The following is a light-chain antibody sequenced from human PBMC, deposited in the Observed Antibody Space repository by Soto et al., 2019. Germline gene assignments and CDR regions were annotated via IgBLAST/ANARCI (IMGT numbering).Light chain of an antibody. Sequence: DIQLTQSPSFLSASVGDRVTITCRDSQGISSYLAWYQQKPGKAPKLLIYAASTLQSGVPSRVSGSGSGTEFTLTMSSLQPEDFAPYYCQQGGTFGPGTKVDI. V-gene: IGKV1-9*01. CDR1: QGISSY. J-gene: IGKJ3*01. CDR2: AAS. CDR3: QQGGT.